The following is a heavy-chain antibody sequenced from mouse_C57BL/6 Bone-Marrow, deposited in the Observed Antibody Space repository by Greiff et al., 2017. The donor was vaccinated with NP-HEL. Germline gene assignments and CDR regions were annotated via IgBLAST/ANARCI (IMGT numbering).Heavy chain of an antibody. D-gene: IGHD1-1*01. J-gene: IGHJ4*01. CDR3: TGQITTVVSYAMDY. Sequence: EVMLVESGGGLVQPGGSMKLSCVASGFTFSNYWMNWVRQSPEKGLEWVAQIRLKSDNYATHYAESVKGRFTISRDDSKSSVYLQMNNLRAEDTGIYYCTGQITTVVSYAMDYWGQGTSVTVSS. V-gene: IGHV6-3*01. CDR2: IRLKSDNYAT. CDR1: GFTFSNYW.